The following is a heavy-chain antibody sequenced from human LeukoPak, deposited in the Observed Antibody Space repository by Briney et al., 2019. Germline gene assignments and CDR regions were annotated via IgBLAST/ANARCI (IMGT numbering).Heavy chain of an antibody. CDR3: ARDRLYQLPVYYYGMDV. D-gene: IGHD2-2*01. V-gene: IGHV3-48*03. Sequence: GGSLRLSCAASGSTFSSYEMNWVRQAPGKGLEWVSYISSSGSTIYYADSVKGRFTISRDNAKNSLYLQMNSLRAEDTAVYYCARDRLYQLPVYYYGMDVWGQGTTVTVSS. CDR1: GSTFSSYE. CDR2: ISSSGSTI. J-gene: IGHJ6*02.